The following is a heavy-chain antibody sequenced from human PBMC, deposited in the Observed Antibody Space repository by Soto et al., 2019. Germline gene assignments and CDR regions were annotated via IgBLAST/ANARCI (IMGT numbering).Heavy chain of an antibody. CDR3: AICPRYSSSCSLFDY. CDR2: ISAYNGNT. Sequence: ASVKVYCKASGYTFTSYGISWVRRAPGQGLEWMGWISAYNGNTNYAQKLQGRVTMTTDTSTSTAYMELRSLRSDDTAVYYCAICPRYSSSCSLFDYRGQGTLVTVSS. D-gene: IGHD6-6*01. J-gene: IGHJ4*02. CDR1: GYTFTSYG. V-gene: IGHV1-18*01.